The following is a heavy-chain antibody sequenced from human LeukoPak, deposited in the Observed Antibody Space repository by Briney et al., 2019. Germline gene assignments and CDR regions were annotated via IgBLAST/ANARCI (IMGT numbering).Heavy chain of an antibody. CDR1: GFTFDDYA. D-gene: IGHD3-10*01. J-gene: IGHJ4*02. CDR2: ISWDGGST. Sequence: PGGSVRLSCAGSGFTFDDYAMHWVRQAPGKGLEWVSLISWDGGSTYYADSVKGRFTISRDNSKNSLYLQMNSLRAEDTALYYCAKDMYGSGSYGGIDYWGQGTLVTVSS. V-gene: IGHV3-43D*04. CDR3: AKDMYGSGSYGGIDY.